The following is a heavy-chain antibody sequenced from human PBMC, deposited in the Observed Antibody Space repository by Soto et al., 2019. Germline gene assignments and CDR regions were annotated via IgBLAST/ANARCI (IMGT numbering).Heavy chain of an antibody. V-gene: IGHV4-31*03. CDR1: GCSISSGGYY. D-gene: IGHD2-8*01. Sequence: KPSETLSLTCTVSGCSISSGGYYWSWIRQHPGKGLEWIGYIYYSGSTYYNPSLKSRVTIAVDTSKNQFSLKLRSVPAADTAVYYGARDVTYCTNGVCYLYGFDPWGQGTLVTVSS. CDR2: IYYSGST. CDR3: ARDVTYCTNGVCYLYGFDP. J-gene: IGHJ5*02.